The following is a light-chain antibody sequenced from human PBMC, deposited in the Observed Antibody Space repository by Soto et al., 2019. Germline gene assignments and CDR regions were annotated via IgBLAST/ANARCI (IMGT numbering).Light chain of an antibody. CDR3: QSYDTSLNDLEGV. Sequence: QAVVTQPPSVSGAPGQRVTISCTGSSSNIGAGYDVHWYQVVPGTAPKLLIYGDTNRPSGVPDRFSGSKSGSSASLAITGLQAEDEADYYCQSYDTSLNDLEGVFGGGTKVTVL. CDR1: SSNIGAGYD. J-gene: IGLJ3*02. CDR2: GDT. V-gene: IGLV1-40*01.